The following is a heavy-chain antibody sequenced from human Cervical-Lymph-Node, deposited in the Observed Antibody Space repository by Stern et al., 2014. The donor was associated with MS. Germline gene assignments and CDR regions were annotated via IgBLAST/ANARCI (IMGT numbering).Heavy chain of an antibody. CDR2: ISPSGST. Sequence: QVQLQESGPGLVKPSETLSLTCDVSGDGSISGYFWGWVRQSAGKGLESIGRISPSGSTDYNPSRMIRVAMSVDTSKSLFYLTLTSVTAADTGVYYCVRHFYFDDGGYSDWYFDLWGRGTLVTVSS. V-gene: IGHV4-4*07. D-gene: IGHD3-22*01. J-gene: IGHJ2*01. CDR1: GDGSISGYF. CDR3: VRHFYFDDGGYSDWYFDL.